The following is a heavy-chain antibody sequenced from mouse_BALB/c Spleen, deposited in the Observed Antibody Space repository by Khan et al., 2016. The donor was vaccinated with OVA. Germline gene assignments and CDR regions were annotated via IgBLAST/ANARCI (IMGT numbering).Heavy chain of an antibody. J-gene: IGHJ4*01. CDR2: ITSTGST. CDR3: ARSLYYGYGYALDC. Sequence: EVQLQESGPGLVKPSQSLSLTCTVTGYSITSDYAWNWIRPLPGNKLEWMGYITSTGSTSYNPSFKSRTTITRDTSKNQFFLQFESVTTEDTATYYCARSLYYGYGYALDCWGRGTSVTVSS. V-gene: IGHV3-2*02. CDR1: GYSITSDYA. D-gene: IGHD2-2*01.